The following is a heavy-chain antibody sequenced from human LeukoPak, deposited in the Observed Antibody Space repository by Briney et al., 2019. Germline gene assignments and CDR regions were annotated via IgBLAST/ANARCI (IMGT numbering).Heavy chain of an antibody. Sequence: PGGSLRLSCAASGFTFSSYAMSWVRQAPGKGLEWVSAISGSGVSTYYADSVRGRFTISRDNAKNSLYLQMNSLRAEDTAVYYCARVIISYYHMDVWGKGTTVTVSS. CDR3: ARVIISYYHMDV. V-gene: IGHV3-23*01. CDR2: ISGSGVST. J-gene: IGHJ6*03. CDR1: GFTFSSYA.